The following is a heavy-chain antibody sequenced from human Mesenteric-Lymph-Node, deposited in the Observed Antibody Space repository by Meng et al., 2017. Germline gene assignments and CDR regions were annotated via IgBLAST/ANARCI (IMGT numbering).Heavy chain of an antibody. CDR1: GFTFSSYG. CDR2: IWYDGSNK. Sequence: GESLKISCAASGFTFSSYGMHWVRQAPGKGLEWVAVIWYDGSNKYYADSVKGRFTISRDNSKNTLYLQMNSLRAEDTAVYHCAKEASSGYYWSSGEDAFDIWGQGTMVTVSS. D-gene: IGHD3-22*01. V-gene: IGHV3-33*06. J-gene: IGHJ3*02. CDR3: AKEASSGYYWSSGEDAFDI.